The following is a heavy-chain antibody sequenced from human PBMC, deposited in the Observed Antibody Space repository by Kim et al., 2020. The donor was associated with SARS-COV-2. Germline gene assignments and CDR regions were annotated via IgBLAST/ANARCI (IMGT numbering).Heavy chain of an antibody. Sequence: KLQGRVTMTTDTSTSTAYMELRSLRSDDTAVYYCARGGYYYDSSGDAFDIWGQGTMVTVSS. D-gene: IGHD3-22*01. J-gene: IGHJ3*02. V-gene: IGHV1-18*01. CDR3: ARGGYYYDSSGDAFDI.